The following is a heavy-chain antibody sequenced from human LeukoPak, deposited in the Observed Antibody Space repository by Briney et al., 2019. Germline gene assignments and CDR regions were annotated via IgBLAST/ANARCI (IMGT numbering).Heavy chain of an antibody. CDR1: GYTFTSYY. D-gene: IGHD6-13*01. CDR3: ARVKLSRSSGYSTNWFDP. V-gene: IGHV1-46*01. Sequence: ASVKVSCKASGYTFTSYYMHWVRQAPGQELEWMGIINPSGGSTSSAQRFQGRVTMTRDTSTSTVYMELSSLRSEDTAVYYCARVKLSRSSGYSTNWFDPWGQGTLVTVSS. J-gene: IGHJ5*02. CDR2: INPSGGST.